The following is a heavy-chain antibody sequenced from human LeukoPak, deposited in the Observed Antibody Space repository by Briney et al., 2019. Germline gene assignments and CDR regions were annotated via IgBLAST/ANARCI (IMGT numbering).Heavy chain of an antibody. CDR3: AREGAVLRYYDWLLLTPYFDY. V-gene: IGHV3-33*01. Sequence: GASLRLSCAASGFTFSSSGMHWVRQAPGKGLEWVAVIWYDGSNTYYADSVKGRFTISRDNSKYTLYLQMNSLRAEDTAVYYCAREGAVLRYYDWLLLTPYFDYWGQGTLVTVSS. CDR2: IWYDGSNT. CDR1: GFTFSSSG. J-gene: IGHJ4*02. D-gene: IGHD3-9*01.